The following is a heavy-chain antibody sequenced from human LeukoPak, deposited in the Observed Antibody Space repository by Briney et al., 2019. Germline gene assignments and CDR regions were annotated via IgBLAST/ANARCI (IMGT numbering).Heavy chain of an antibody. CDR2: IRYSGST. D-gene: IGHD5-24*01. CDR1: GGSINRYY. Sequence: SQTLSLTCTVSGGSINRYYWSWIRQPPGKGLEWIGCIRYSGSTNYNPSLKSRVTISVDTSKSQFSLKLSSVTAADPAVYYCARRLGATMIDYWGQGTLVTVSS. CDR3: ARRLGATMIDY. V-gene: IGHV4-59*08. J-gene: IGHJ4*02.